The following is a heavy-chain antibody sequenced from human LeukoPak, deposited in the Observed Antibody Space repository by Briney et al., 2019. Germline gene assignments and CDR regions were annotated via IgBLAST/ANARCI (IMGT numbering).Heavy chain of an antibody. CDR2: ISYDGSNK. CDR3: ARSIVGATRGAFDI. Sequence: ESGGSLRLSCAASGFTFSSYAMHWVRQAPGKGLEWVAVISYDGSNKYYADSVKGRFTISRDNSKNTLYLQMNSLRAEDTAVYYCARSIVGATRGAFDIWGQGTMVTVSS. J-gene: IGHJ3*02. CDR1: GFTFSSYA. D-gene: IGHD1-26*01. V-gene: IGHV3-30-3*01.